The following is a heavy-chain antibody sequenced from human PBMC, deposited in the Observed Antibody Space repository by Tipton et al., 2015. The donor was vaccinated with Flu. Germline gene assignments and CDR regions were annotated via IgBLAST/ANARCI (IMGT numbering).Heavy chain of an antibody. D-gene: IGHD3-16*01. CDR3: ARDWGAQGGGGHFRSGNWFAP. CDR2: IYVGGNT. J-gene: IGHJ5*02. Sequence: TLSLTCTVSGFSVRGGYFWAWLRQPPGKGLECIGNIYVGGNTYYNPSFKGRVTISIDKSKNEFSMTLTSVTAADTAVYFCARDWGAQGGGGHFRSGNWFAPWGRGTLVTVSS. CDR1: GFSVRGGYF. V-gene: IGHV4-38-2*02.